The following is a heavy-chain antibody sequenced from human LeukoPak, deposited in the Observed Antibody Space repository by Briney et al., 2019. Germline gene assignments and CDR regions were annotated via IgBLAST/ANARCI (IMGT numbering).Heavy chain of an antibody. D-gene: IGHD6-19*01. J-gene: IGHJ4*02. V-gene: IGHV3-49*04. CDR3: TRSSSGWYSDY. CDR1: GFTFGEYG. CDR2: IRSKAYGGTT. Sequence: PGGSLRLSCTASGFTFGEYGMSWVRQAPGKGLEWVGFIRSKAYGGTTEYAASVKGRFIISRDDFKSIAYLQMNSLKTEDTAVYYCTRSSSGWYSDYWGQGTLVTVSS.